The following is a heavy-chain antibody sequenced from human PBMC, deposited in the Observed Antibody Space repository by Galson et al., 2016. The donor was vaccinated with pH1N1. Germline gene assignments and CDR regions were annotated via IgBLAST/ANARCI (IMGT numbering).Heavy chain of an antibody. CDR1: GFTFSHYW. V-gene: IGHV3-7*01. J-gene: IGHJ6*02. D-gene: IGHD2/OR15-2a*01. CDR2: IQENGSEK. Sequence: SLRLSCAASGFTFSHYWMSWVRQAPGKGLEWVANIQENGSEKYYLDSVKGRFTISRDKAKHSVSLPLDSLRAEDTAVYYCAGHLFSASVSPFEYWGQGTTVIVSS. CDR3: AGHLFSASVSPFEY.